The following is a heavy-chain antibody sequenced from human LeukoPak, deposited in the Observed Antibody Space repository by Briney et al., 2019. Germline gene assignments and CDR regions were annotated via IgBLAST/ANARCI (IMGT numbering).Heavy chain of an antibody. Sequence: ASVKVSCKASGGTFSSYAISWVRQAPGQGLEWMGGIIPIFGTANYAQKFQGRVTITADESTSTAYMELSSLRSEDTAVYYCARALGPTHNFDYWGQGTLVTVSS. CDR1: GGTFSSYA. CDR2: IIPIFGTA. J-gene: IGHJ4*02. CDR3: ARALGPTHNFDY. V-gene: IGHV1-69*13. D-gene: IGHD3-16*01.